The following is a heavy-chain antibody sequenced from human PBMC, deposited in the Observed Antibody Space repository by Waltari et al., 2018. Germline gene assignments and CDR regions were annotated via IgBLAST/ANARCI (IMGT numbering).Heavy chain of an antibody. J-gene: IGHJ4*02. V-gene: IGHV4-34*01. Sequence: QVQLQQWGAGLLKPSETLSLTCAVYGGSFSGYYWSWIRQPPGKGLEWIGEINHSGSTNYNPSLKSRVTISVDTSKNQFSLKLSSVTAADTAVYYCASWTPYGSGSYYLDYWGQGTLVTVSS. CDR1: GGSFSGYY. D-gene: IGHD3-10*01. CDR3: ASWTPYGSGSYYLDY. CDR2: INHSGST.